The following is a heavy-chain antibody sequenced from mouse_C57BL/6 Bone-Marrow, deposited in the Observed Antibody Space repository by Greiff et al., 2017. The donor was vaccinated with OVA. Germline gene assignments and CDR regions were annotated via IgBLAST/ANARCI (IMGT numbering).Heavy chain of an antibody. Sequence: VQLQQSGAELVKPGASVKISCKASGYAFSSYWMNWVKQRPGKGLEWIGQIYPGDGDTNYNGKFKGKATLTADKSSSTAYMQLSSLTSEDSAVYFCARWGYYGSTPYWYFDVWGTGTTVTVSS. D-gene: IGHD1-1*01. CDR1: GYAFSSYW. J-gene: IGHJ1*03. CDR3: ARWGYYGSTPYWYFDV. CDR2: IYPGDGDT. V-gene: IGHV1-80*01.